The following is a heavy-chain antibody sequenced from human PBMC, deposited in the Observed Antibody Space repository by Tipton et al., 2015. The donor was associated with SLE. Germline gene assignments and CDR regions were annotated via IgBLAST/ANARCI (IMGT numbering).Heavy chain of an antibody. CDR3: TRDSGATAAADFDY. V-gene: IGHV1-18*01. Sequence: QLVQSGTEVKTPGASLKVSCKASGYIFSNYGITWVRQAPGQGLEWMGWISAYNGNTIYAPKFQGRVTLTTDTSTNTGYMELRSLRSDDTAVYYCTRDSGATAAADFDYWGQGTLVTVSS. CDR1: GYIFSNYG. J-gene: IGHJ4*02. CDR2: ISAYNGNT. D-gene: IGHD6-13*01.